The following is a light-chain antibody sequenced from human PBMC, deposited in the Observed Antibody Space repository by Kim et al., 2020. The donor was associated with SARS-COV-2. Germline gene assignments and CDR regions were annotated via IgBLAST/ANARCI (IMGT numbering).Light chain of an antibody. Sequence: GQKVTIACSGSSSNTGNNYVSWYQQLPGAAPKLLIFDNNERPSGIPDRFSGSKSGTSATLGITGLQTGDEADYYCGTWDSSLSAAVFGGGTQLTVL. J-gene: IGLJ7*01. CDR2: DNN. V-gene: IGLV1-51*01. CDR3: GTWDSSLSAAV. CDR1: SSNTGNNY.